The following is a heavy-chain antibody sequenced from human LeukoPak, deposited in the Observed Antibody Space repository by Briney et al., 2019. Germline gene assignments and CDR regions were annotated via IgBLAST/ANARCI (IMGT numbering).Heavy chain of an antibody. V-gene: IGHV4-59*01. CDR2: IYYRGST. Sequence: SETLSLTCTVSGGSINNYYWSWIRQPPGKGLEWIGYIYYRGSTNYNPSLKSRVTFSVDTSKNQFSLELNSVTAADTAVYYCARGGDYGDLRYFDYWGQGTLVTVSS. CDR1: GGSINNYY. J-gene: IGHJ4*02. CDR3: ARGGDYGDLRYFDY. D-gene: IGHD4-17*01.